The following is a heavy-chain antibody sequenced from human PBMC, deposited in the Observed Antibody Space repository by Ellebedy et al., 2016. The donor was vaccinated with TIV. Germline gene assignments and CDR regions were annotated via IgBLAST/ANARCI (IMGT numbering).Heavy chain of an antibody. V-gene: IGHV3-7*01. CDR1: GITFXSYW. CDR3: ANDAFSRGDY. Sequence: GESLKISCAASGITFXSYWIXWVRQPPGKGLEWVANVNQDGSGKNYANSVKGRFTISRDNAKNSLYLQMNSLRVEDTAVYYCANDAFSRGDYWGQGTLVTVSS. J-gene: IGHJ4*02. D-gene: IGHD3-3*02. CDR2: VNQDGSGK.